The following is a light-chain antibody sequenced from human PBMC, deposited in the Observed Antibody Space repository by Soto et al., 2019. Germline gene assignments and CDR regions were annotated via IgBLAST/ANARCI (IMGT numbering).Light chain of an antibody. CDR2: GAS. Sequence: EIVMTQSPATLSVSPGERATLSCRASQSVSNNLAWYQQKSGQAPRLLIYGASTRATGIPARFSGSGSGTEFTLTISSLQSEDFVVYYCQQYNNWPPLTFGGGTKVEIK. CDR1: QSVSNN. J-gene: IGKJ4*01. V-gene: IGKV3-15*01. CDR3: QQYNNWPPLT.